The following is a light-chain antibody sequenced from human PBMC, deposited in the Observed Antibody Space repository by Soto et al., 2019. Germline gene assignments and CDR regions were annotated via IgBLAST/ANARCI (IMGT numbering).Light chain of an antibody. CDR1: QSVGSN. CDR2: GAS. CDR3: QRYENWPWA. J-gene: IGKJ1*01. V-gene: IGKV3-15*01. Sequence: ERVLTQSHATLSVSPVERGTLXFRASQSVGSNLAWYQQKPGQAPRLLIFGASTRATGVPARFSGSGSGTEFTLTISNLQSDDFAVYYCQRYENWPWAFGQGTKVDI.